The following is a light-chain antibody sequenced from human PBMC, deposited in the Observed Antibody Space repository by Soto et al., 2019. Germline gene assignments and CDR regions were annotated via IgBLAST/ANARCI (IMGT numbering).Light chain of an antibody. CDR3: SSYTSSSTRV. V-gene: IGLV2-14*01. CDR2: DVS. Sequence: QSALTQPASVSGSPGQSITLSCTGTSSDVGGYKYVSWYQQHPGEAPKLMIYDVSNRPSGVSNRFSGSKSGNTASLTISGLQAEDEADYYCSSYTSSSTRVFETGTKLTVL. CDR1: SSDVGGYKY. J-gene: IGLJ1*01.